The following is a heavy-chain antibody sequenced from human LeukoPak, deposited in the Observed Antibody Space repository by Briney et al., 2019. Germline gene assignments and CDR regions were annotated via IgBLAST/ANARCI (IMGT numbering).Heavy chain of an antibody. CDR2: ISWNSGSI. D-gene: IGHD6-19*01. CDR1: GFTFHGYA. Sequence: PGGSLRLSCAASGFTFHGYAMHWVRRAPGKGLEWVSGISWNSGSIGYADSVKGRFTISRDNARNSLFLQMNSLRGDDTAFYYCAKDIFPGEAVAGPLDFWGQGTLVTVSS. V-gene: IGHV3-9*01. J-gene: IGHJ4*02. CDR3: AKDIFPGEAVAGPLDF.